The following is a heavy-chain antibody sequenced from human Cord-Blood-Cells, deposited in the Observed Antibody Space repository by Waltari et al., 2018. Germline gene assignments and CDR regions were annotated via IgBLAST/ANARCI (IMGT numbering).Heavy chain of an antibody. V-gene: IGHV4-59*08. CDR2: IYYSGST. J-gene: IGHJ3*02. CDR3: ARLVKYYYGSGSYAFDI. D-gene: IGHD3-10*01. Sequence: QVQLQESGPGLVKPSETLSLTCTVSGGSISSYYWSWIRTPPGKGLEWIGYIYYSGSTNYNPSLKSRVTISVDTSKNQFSLKLSSVTAADTAVYYCARLVKYYYGSGSYAFDIWGQGTMVTVSS. CDR1: GGSISSYY.